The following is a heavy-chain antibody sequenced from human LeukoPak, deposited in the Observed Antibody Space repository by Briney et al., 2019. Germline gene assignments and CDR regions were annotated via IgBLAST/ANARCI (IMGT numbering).Heavy chain of an antibody. J-gene: IGHJ4*02. CDR2: IYYSGST. CDR3: ARQYGGNHYFDY. V-gene: IGHV4-39*01. D-gene: IGHD4-23*01. CDR1: GGSISSSSYY. Sequence: SETLSLTCTVSGGSISSSSYYWGWIRQPPGKGLEWIGSIYYSGSTYYNPSLKSRVTISVDTSKNQFSLKLSSVTAADTAVYYCARQYGGNHYFDYWGQGTLVTVSS.